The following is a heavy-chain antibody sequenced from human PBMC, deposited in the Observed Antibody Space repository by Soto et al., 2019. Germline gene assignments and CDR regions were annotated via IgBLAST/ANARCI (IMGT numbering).Heavy chain of an antibody. Sequence: SETLSRTCAAHNGSLNWYYWNCIRLPPGKGLEWIGEINHSGTTHCNPSLKCRVTMSVDTSKNQVSLTLKSVTAADTAVYFCARGVGYTYGFSVYWGQGTWVTVSS. CDR3: ARGVGYTYGFSVY. CDR2: INHSGTT. CDR1: NGSLNWYY. V-gene: IGHV4-34*01. J-gene: IGHJ4*02. D-gene: IGHD5-18*01.